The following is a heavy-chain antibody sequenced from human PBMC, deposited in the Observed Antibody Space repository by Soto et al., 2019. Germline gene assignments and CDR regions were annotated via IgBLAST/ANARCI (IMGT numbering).Heavy chain of an antibody. J-gene: IGHJ5*02. D-gene: IGHD4-17*01. CDR3: ARSPAYGDYANLDT. CDR1: GDSVSKYY. Sequence: LSLTCTVSGDSVSKYYWNWIRQPAGKGLEWIGRIYTTRSPNYNPSLKSRVTMSVDTSKNQFSLKLNLSSVTAADTAVYYCARSPAYGDYANLDTWGQGTLVTVSS. CDR2: IYTTRSP. V-gene: IGHV4-4*07.